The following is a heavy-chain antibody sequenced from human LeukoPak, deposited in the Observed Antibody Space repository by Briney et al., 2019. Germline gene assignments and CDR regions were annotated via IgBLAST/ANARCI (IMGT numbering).Heavy chain of an antibody. V-gene: IGHV3-23*01. J-gene: IGHJ6*03. D-gene: IGHD6-13*01. Sequence: GGSLRLSCAASGFTFNNYAMNWVRQAPGKGLEWVSAISGSGGSTYYADSVKGRFTISRDNSKNTLYLQMNSLRAEDTAVYYCARGYSSSWFDDYYYMDVWGKGTTVTISS. CDR3: ARGYSSSWFDDYYYMDV. CDR1: GFTFNNYA. CDR2: ISGSGGST.